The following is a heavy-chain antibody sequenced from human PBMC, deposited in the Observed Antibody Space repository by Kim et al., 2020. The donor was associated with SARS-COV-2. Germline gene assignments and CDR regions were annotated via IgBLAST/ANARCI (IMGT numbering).Heavy chain of an antibody. Sequence: SETLSLTCGVSGASIRSPTYYWSWIRQHPGRGLEWIGYIYYGGSIHYNPSLKSRVSISLETSKNQFSLRVTSLTDADTAVYYCASGYKRLRWFGNILAPNWSDSGGPGTRVIVSS. D-gene: IGHD3-10*01. CDR3: ASGYKRLRWFGNILAPNWSDS. CDR2: IYYGGSI. V-gene: IGHV4-31*11. CDR1: GASIRSPTYY. J-gene: IGHJ5*01.